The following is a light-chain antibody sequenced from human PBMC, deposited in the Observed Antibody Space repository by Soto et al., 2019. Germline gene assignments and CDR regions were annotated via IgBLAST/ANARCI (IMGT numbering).Light chain of an antibody. V-gene: IGKV3-15*01. J-gene: IGKJ1*01. Sequence: LVMSQSPATLSVAQGEGATLSCGASQSISTFLAWYQQKPGQAPRLLIYGASTRATGIPARFSGSGSGTEFTLTISSLQSEDFAVYYCQQYNNCPRTFGQGSIVDVK. CDR1: QSISTF. CDR3: QQYNNCPRT. CDR2: GAS.